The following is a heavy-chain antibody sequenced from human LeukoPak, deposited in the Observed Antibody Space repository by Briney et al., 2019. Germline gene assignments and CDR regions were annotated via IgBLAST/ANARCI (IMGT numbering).Heavy chain of an antibody. CDR3: ASENMVRGVNYYYMDV. CDR1: GGSISSYY. V-gene: IGHV4-4*07. CDR2: IYTSGST. D-gene: IGHD3-10*01. J-gene: IGHJ6*03. Sequence: SETLSLTCTVSGGSISSYYWSWIRQPAGKGLEWIGRIYTSGSTNYNPSLKSRVTMSVDTSKNQFSLKLSSVTAADTAVYYCASENMVRGVNYYYMDVWGKGTTVTISS.